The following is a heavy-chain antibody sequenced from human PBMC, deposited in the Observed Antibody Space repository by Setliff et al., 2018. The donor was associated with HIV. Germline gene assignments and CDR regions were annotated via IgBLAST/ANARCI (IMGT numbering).Heavy chain of an antibody. D-gene: IGHD2-8*02. Sequence: PSETLSLTCFVSGVSISGHFWGWIRQPPGKGLEWIGYIYTSGTTEYNPSLDSRVTKSVDTSRDQFSLNLRSVTAADTALYFCARFIHTGLLYFDYWGLGMLVTVSS. V-gene: IGHV4-4*09. CDR1: GVSISGHF. CDR3: ARFIHTGLLYFDY. J-gene: IGHJ4*02. CDR2: IYTSGTT.